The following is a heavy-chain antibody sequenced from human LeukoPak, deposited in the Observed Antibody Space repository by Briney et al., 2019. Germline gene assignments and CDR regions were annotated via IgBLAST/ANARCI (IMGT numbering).Heavy chain of an antibody. CDR2: ISWNSGSI. D-gene: IGHD2-8*02. CDR3: AKCTSAAGWSCYYMDV. V-gene: IGHV3-9*02. J-gene: IGHJ6*03. Sequence: GGSLRLSCAGSGFTSDDCAMHWVRQAPGKGLEWVSGISWNSGSIGYADSVKGRFTISRDNSENTLYLQMNSLRAEDTAVYYCAKCTSAAGWSCYYMDVWGKGTMVTVSS. CDR1: GFTSDDCA.